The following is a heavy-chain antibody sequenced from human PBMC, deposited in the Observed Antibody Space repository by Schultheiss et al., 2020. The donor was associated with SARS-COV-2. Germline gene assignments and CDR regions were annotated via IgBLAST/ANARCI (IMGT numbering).Heavy chain of an antibody. J-gene: IGHJ6*02. CDR3: ARDQEQWLLSHYYYYGMDV. D-gene: IGHD6-19*01. Sequence: GESLKISCAASGFTFSSYGMHWVRQAPGKGPEWVAVIWYDGSNKYYADSVKGRFTISRDNSKNTLYLQMNSLRAEDTAVYYCARDQEQWLLSHYYYYGMDVWGQGTTVTVSS. CDR2: IWYDGSNK. V-gene: IGHV3-33*01. CDR1: GFTFSSYG.